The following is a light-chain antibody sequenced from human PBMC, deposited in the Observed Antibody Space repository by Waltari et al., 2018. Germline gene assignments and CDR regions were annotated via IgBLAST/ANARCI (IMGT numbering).Light chain of an antibody. J-gene: IGLJ1*01. V-gene: IGLV1-44*01. CDR3: AAWDDSLNGFV. CDR1: SSNIGSNT. Sequence: QSVLTHPPPASGTPGQRVIISCSGSSSNIGSNTVNWYQQLPGTAPKVLVYSNNQRPSGVPARFSGSKSATSASLAISGLQSEDEADYYCAAWDDSLNGFVFGTGTRFTVL. CDR2: SNN.